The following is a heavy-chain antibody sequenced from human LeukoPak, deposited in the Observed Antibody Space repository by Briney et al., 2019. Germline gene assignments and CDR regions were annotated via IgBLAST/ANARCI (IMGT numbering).Heavy chain of an antibody. CDR3: ARDLRRQYYDFWMGIDY. CDR2: INTNTGNP. Sequence: ASVKVSCKASGYTFTSYAMNWVRQAPGQGLEWMGWINTNTGNPTYAQGFTGRFVFSLDTSVSTAYLQISSLKAEDTAVYYCARDLRRQYYDFWMGIDYWGQGTLVTVSS. D-gene: IGHD3-3*01. V-gene: IGHV7-4-1*02. CDR1: GYTFTSYA. J-gene: IGHJ4*02.